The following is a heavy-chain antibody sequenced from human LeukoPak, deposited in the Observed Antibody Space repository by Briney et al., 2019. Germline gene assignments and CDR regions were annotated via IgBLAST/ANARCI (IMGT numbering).Heavy chain of an antibody. D-gene: IGHD4-17*01. Sequence: SETLSLTCAVYGGSFSGYYWSWIRQPPGKGLERIGEINHSGSTNYNPSLKSRVTISVDTSKNQFSLKLSSVTAADTAVYYCARGARNGDSFGYYFDYWGQGTLVTVSS. CDR2: INHSGST. J-gene: IGHJ4*02. CDR1: GGSFSGYY. CDR3: ARGARNGDSFGYYFDY. V-gene: IGHV4-34*01.